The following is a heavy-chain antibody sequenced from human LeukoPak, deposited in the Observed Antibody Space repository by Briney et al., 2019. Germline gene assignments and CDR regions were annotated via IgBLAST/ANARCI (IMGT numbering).Heavy chain of an antibody. J-gene: IGHJ4*02. D-gene: IGHD5-24*01. Sequence: SETLSLTCTVSGGSISSSSYYWGWIRQPPGKGLEWIGSIYYSGSNYYNPSLKSRVTISVDTSKNQFSLKRSSVTAADTAVYYCARVKSEKGLQSPAFDYWGQGTLVTVSS. CDR2: IYYSGSN. V-gene: IGHV4-39*01. CDR1: GGSISSSSYY. CDR3: ARVKSEKGLQSPAFDY.